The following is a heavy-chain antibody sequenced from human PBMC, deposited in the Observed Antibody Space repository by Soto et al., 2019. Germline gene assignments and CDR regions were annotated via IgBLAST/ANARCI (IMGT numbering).Heavy chain of an antibody. CDR1: GGTFSSYT. CDR2: IIPILGIA. CDR3: ARHILRYSFDP. D-gene: IGHD3-9*01. J-gene: IGHJ5*02. Sequence: GASVKVSCKASGGTFSSYTISWVRQAPGQGLEWMGRIIPILGIANYAQKFQGRVTITADKSTSTAYMELSSLRSEDTAVYYCARHILRYSFDPSGQGTLVTVSS. V-gene: IGHV1-69*02.